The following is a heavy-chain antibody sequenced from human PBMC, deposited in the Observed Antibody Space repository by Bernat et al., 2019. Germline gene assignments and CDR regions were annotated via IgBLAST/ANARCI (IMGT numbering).Heavy chain of an antibody. Sequence: EVQLVESGGGVVRPGGSLRLSCVASGFTFDDYGMSWVRQAPGKGLEWVSGINWNGGSTGYADSVKGRFTISRDNAKNSLYLQMNSLRAEDTALYHCAKSIAAPYYYYMDVWGKGTTVTVSS. CDR3: AKSIAAPYYYYMDV. J-gene: IGHJ6*03. CDR1: GFTFDDYG. V-gene: IGHV3-20*01. D-gene: IGHD6-6*01. CDR2: INWNGGST.